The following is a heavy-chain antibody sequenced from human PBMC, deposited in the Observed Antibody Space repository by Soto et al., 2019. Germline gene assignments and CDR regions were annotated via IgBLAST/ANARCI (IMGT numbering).Heavy chain of an antibody. D-gene: IGHD5-18*01. CDR1: GDSVTNFY. V-gene: IGHV4-59*08. CDR2: IHKSGST. Sequence: TSETLSLTCTVSGDSVTNFYWNWIRQAPGKGLEWIGYIHKSGSTNYSPSLKSRVTISVDTPKSQFSLRLSSVTAADTAVYYCALGYSNAHGGFDYWGQGALVTVSS. J-gene: IGHJ4*02. CDR3: ALGYSNAHGGFDY.